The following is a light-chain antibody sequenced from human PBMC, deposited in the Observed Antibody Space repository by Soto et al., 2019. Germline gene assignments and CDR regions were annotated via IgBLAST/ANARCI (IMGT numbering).Light chain of an antibody. CDR2: GAS. CDR3: QQYGSSPLT. V-gene: IGKV3-20*01. Sequence: EIVLTQSPGTLSLSPGERAILSCRARQSVSSSYLAWYQQKPGQAPRLLIYGASSRATGIPDRFSGSGSGTDFTLTISRLEPEDFAVYYCQQYGSSPLTFGGGTKVEIK. J-gene: IGKJ4*01. CDR1: QSVSSSY.